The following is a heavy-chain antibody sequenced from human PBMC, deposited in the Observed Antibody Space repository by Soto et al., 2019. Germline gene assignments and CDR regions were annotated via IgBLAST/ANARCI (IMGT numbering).Heavy chain of an antibody. CDR1: GFTFSSYW. CDR2: INSDGSYT. CDR3: ARGGYCSGGICYSVGENLDY. J-gene: IGHJ4*02. D-gene: IGHD2-15*01. V-gene: IGHV3-74*01. Sequence: EVQLVESGGGLVQPGGSLRLSCTASGFTFSSYWIHWVRQAPGKGLVWVSRINSDGSYTTYADSVKGRFTISRDNAKNTLYLQMNSLSAEDTAVYYCARGGYCSGGICYSVGENLDYWGQGTLVTVSS.